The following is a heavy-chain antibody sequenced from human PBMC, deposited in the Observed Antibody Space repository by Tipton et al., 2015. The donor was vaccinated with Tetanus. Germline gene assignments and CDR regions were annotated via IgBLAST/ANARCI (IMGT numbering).Heavy chain of an antibody. J-gene: IGHJ5*02. CDR1: GASMSGSSYY. CDR3: ARSADNWFDP. Sequence: TLSLTCNVSGASMSGSSYYWDWIRHSPGKGLEWIGNVYYNGNSLQNPSLKSRVTLSLDKSKNQFSLKLTSVTAADSAVYFCARSADNWFDPWGPGILVTVSS. V-gene: IGHV4-39*01. CDR2: VYYNGNS.